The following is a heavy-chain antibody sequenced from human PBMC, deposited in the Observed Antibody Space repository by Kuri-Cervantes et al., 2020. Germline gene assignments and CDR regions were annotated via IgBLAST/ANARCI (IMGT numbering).Heavy chain of an antibody. D-gene: IGHD2-21*02. CDR3: ARAPAYCGGDCCLRVRYYCYGMDV. Sequence: ESLKISCTVSGGSISSYYWSWIRQPPGKGLEWIGYIYYSGSTNYNPSLKSRVTISVDTSKNQFSLKLSSVTAADTAVYYCARAPAYCGGDCCLRVRYYCYGMDVWGQGTTVTVSS. V-gene: IGHV4-59*01. J-gene: IGHJ6*02. CDR2: IYYSGST. CDR1: GGSISSYY.